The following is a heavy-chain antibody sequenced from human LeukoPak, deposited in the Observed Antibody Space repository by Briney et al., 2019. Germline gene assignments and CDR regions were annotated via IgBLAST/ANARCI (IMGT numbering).Heavy chain of an antibody. J-gene: IGHJ4*02. CDR3: ARRSWLALDY. D-gene: IGHD6-19*01. Sequence: GGSLRLAWAASGFSVSMYVMRWVRQAPGKGLEWVANIKQDGLETKYVGTVKGRFTISRDNTKNSLYLQMNSLRAEDTAVYYCARRSWLALDYWGQGTLVTVSS. CDR2: IKQDGLET. CDR1: GFSVSMYV. V-gene: IGHV3-7*03.